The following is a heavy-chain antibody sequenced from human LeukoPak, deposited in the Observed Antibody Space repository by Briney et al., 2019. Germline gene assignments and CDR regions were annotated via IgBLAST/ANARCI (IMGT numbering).Heavy chain of an antibody. CDR1: GYSIRSGDY. CDR2: IYHSGST. V-gene: IGHV4-38-2*01. CDR3: ARNRSVTTTPGFDH. Sequence: PSETLSPTCAVSGYSIRSGDYWGWIRQSPGKGLEWIGSIYHSGSTHYNPSLKSRVTISVDTSKNQFSLVLSSVTAADTAVYYCARNRSVTTTPGFDHWGQGTLVTVSS. J-gene: IGHJ4*02. D-gene: IGHD4-17*01.